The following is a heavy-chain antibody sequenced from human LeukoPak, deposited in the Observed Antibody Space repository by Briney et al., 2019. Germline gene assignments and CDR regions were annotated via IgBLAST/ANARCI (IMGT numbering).Heavy chain of an antibody. CDR1: GFTFSSYA. CDR3: AGGRLSGYYYYYMDV. CDR2: ISYDGSNK. J-gene: IGHJ6*03. Sequence: PGGSLRLSCAASGFTFSSYAMHWVRQAPGKGLEWVAVISYDGSNKYYADSVKGRFTISRDNSKNTLYLQMNSLRAEDTAVYYCAGGRLSGYYYYYMDVWVKGTTVTVSS. V-gene: IGHV3-30*04. D-gene: IGHD6-19*01.